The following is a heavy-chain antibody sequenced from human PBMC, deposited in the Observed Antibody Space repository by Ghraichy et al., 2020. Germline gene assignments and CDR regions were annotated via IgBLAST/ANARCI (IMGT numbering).Heavy chain of an antibody. D-gene: IGHD5-24*01. V-gene: IGHV5-51*01. CDR3: ARHGDGYNSRGPHPNYYYYGMDV. Sequence: GESLNISCKGSGYSFTSYWIGWVRQMPGKGLEWMGIIYPGDSDTRYSPSFQGQVTISADKSISTAYLQWSSLKASDTAMYYCARHGDGYNSRGPHPNYYYYGMDVWGQGTTVTVSS. CDR1: GYSFTSYW. J-gene: IGHJ6*02. CDR2: IYPGDSDT.